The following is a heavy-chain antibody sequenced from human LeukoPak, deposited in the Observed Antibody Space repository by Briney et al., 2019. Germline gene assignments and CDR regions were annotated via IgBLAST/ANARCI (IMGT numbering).Heavy chain of an antibody. CDR2: INPNSGDT. CDR1: GYIFTGYY. J-gene: IGHJ4*02. V-gene: IGHV1-2*06. D-gene: IGHD2-21*02. CDR3: ARDYCGGDCFPDY. Sequence: ASVKVSCKASGYIFTGYYVHWVRQAPGQGLEWMGRINPNSGDTNYAQKFQGRVTMTRDTSISTAYMELSRQRSDDTAVYYCARDYCGGDCFPDYWGQGTLVTVSS.